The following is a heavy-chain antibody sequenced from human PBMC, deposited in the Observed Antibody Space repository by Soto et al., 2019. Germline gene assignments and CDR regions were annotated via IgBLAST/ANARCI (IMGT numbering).Heavy chain of an antibody. Sequence: SVKVSCKASGGTFSTFGISWVRQAPGQGLEWMGGIIPFFGTARYSQKFEDRITITADESTNTVYMDLRSLTSEDTAIYYCAKSAPMDAGDKYYYDFWGQGALVTVS. CDR2: IIPFFGTA. V-gene: IGHV1-69*13. D-gene: IGHD4-17*01. J-gene: IGHJ4*02. CDR3: AKSAPMDAGDKYYYDF. CDR1: GGTFSTFG.